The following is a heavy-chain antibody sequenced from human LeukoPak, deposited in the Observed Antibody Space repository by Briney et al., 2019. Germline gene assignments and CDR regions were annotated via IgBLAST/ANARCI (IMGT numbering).Heavy chain of an antibody. Sequence: SETLSLTCTVSGGSISTFYWSWIRQPPGKGLEWLGYIYYSGGTKYNPSLKSRVTISVDTSKNQFSLRLSSVTAADTAVYYCTRVQAHGHSDIWGQGTMVSVSS. CDR1: GGSISTFY. CDR3: TRVQAHGHSDI. V-gene: IGHV4-59*01. CDR2: IYYSGGT. D-gene: IGHD5-24*01. J-gene: IGHJ3*02.